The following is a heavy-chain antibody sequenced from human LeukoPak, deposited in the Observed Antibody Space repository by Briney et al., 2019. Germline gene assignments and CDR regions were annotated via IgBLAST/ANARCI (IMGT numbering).Heavy chain of an antibody. J-gene: IGHJ1*01. CDR1: GGSISSTNW. CDR2: IYHSGST. Sequence: PSGTLSLTCAVSGGSISSTNWWSWVRQPPGKGLEWTGEIYHSGSTNYNPSLKSRVTISVDKSKNQFSLKLSFVTAADTAVYYCAQIAAAGTRYFQHWGQGTLVTVSS. D-gene: IGHD6-13*01. CDR3: AQIAAAGTRYFQH. V-gene: IGHV4-4*02.